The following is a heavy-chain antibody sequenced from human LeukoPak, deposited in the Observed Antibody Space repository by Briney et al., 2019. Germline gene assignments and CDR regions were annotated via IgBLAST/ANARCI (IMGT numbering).Heavy chain of an antibody. CDR2: INPSGGST. CDR1: GYTFTSYY. CDR3: ARDGGHDFWSGYYSH. D-gene: IGHD3-3*01. Sequence: GASVKVSCKASGYTFTSYYMHWVRQAPGQGLEWMGIINPSGGSTSYAQKFQGRVTMTRDTSTSTVYMELSSLRSEDTAVYYCARDGGHDFWSGYYSHWGQGTLVTVSS. J-gene: IGHJ4*02. V-gene: IGHV1-46*01.